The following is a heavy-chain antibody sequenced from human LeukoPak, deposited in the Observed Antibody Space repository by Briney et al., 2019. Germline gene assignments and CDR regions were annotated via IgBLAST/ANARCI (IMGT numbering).Heavy chain of an antibody. D-gene: IGHD4-17*01. CDR2: IRYDGSNE. V-gene: IGHV3-30*02. Sequence: GGSLRLSCAASGFTFSSYGMHWVHQAPGKGLEWVAFIRYDGSNEYYADSVKGRFTISRDNAKNSLYLQMNSLRAEDTAVYYCGRDLPTVTSIDYWGQGTLVTVSS. J-gene: IGHJ4*02. CDR1: GFTFSSYG. CDR3: GRDLPTVTSIDY.